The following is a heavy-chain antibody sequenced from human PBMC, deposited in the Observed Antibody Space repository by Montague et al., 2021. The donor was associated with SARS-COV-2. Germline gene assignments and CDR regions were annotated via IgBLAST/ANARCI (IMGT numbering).Heavy chain of an antibody. J-gene: IGHJ4*02. CDR1: GFSLSTSGVG. CDR2: IYWDDDK. D-gene: IGHD3-22*01. V-gene: IGHV2-5*02. Sequence: PALVKPTQTLTLTCTFSGFSLSTSGVGVGWIRLPPGKALEWLALIYWDDDKRYSPSLKSRLTITKDTSKNQVVLTMTNMDPVDTATYYCAHSRYYYYDSSGYRVYYFDHWGQGTLVTVSS. CDR3: AHSRYYYYDSSGYRVYYFDH.